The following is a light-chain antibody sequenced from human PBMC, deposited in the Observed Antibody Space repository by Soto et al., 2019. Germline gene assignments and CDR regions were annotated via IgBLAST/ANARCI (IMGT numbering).Light chain of an antibody. J-gene: IGKJ1*01. V-gene: IGKV1-6*01. CDR3: LQDYNYPRT. CDR1: QGIGSY. Sequence: AIQLTQSPSSLSASVGDRVTITCRASQGIGSYLAWYQQKPGEAPKLLIFAASTLQSGVPSRFSGSGSGTDFTLTISSLQAEDFATYYCLQDYNYPRTFGQGTKVDIK. CDR2: AAS.